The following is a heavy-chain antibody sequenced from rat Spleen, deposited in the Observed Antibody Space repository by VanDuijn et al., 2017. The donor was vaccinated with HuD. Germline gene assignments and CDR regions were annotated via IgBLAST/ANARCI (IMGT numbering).Heavy chain of an antibody. CDR1: GFTFSNYG. CDR3: ATLEGLTTRAYWYFDF. V-gene: IGHV5-19*01. J-gene: IGHJ1*01. Sequence: EVQLVESGGGLVQPGRSLKLSCAASGFTFSNYGMHWIRQAPTKGLEWVASISPSGGSTYYRDSVKGRFTISRDNAKSTLYLQMDSLRSEDTATYYCATLEGLTTRAYWYFDFWGPGTMVTVSS. CDR2: ISPSGGST. D-gene: IGHD1-4*01.